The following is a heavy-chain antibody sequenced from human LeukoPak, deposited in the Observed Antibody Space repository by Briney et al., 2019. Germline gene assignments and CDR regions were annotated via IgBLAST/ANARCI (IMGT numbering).Heavy chain of an antibody. D-gene: IGHD6-13*01. J-gene: IGHJ4*02. CDR1: GFTFSNYG. CDR3: AKDNVAAAGRYFDY. CDR2: ISYDGSSK. Sequence: GRSLCLSRAASGFTFSNYGMHWVRQAPGKGLEWVALISYDGSSKYFAEPVKGGFTISRDNSKNTLYLQMHSLRAEDTAVYYCAKDNVAAAGRYFDYWGQKTVVPLFS. V-gene: IGHV3-30*18.